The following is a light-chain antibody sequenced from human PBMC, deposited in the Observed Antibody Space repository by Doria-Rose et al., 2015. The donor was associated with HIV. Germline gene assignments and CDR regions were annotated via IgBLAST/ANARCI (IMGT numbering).Light chain of an antibody. CDR1: QSVRSNS. J-gene: IGKJ2*01. CDR3: QHYGNSPLYT. V-gene: IGKV3-20*01. Sequence: EIGMTQSPGTLSLSPGERATLSCRASQSVRSNSLTWYQQRPGQAPRLLIYGASNRAIGIPDRFSGSGSGTDFTLTISRLEPEDFAVYYCQHYGNSPLYTFGQGTKLDIK. CDR2: GAS.